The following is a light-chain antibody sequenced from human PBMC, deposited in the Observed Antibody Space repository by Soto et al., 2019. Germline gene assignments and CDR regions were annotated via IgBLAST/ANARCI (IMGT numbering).Light chain of an antibody. CDR1: QDIRTE. Sequence: ALRMPKSPSSLSASVGARVTITCRASQDIRTELGWYQQKPGKAPKLLIYGATTLQSGVPSRFSGSGSGTDFTLTISGLQPEDFATYYCLQDYNYPRTFGQGTKVEVK. J-gene: IGKJ1*01. CDR3: LQDYNYPRT. V-gene: IGKV1-6*01. CDR2: GAT.